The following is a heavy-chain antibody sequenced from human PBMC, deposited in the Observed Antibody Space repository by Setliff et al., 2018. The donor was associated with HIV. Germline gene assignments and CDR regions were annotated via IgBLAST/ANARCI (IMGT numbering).Heavy chain of an antibody. J-gene: IGHJ4*02. D-gene: IGHD6-6*01. CDR3: ARLRVSSSSQTFDH. CDR1: GGSISSYY. CDR2: IYYSGTT. V-gene: IGHV4-59*12. Sequence: SETLSLTCTVSGGSISSYYWSWIRQSPGKGPEWIGYIYYSGTTHYNPSLKGRVAMSVDTSKNQFSLDLTSVTPADTAVYYCARLRVSSSSQTFDHWGQGILVTVSS.